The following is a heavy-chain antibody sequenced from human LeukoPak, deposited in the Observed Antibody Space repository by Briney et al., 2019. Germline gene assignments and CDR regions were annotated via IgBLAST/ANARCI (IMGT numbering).Heavy chain of an antibody. J-gene: IGHJ6*02. CDR2: IIPIFGTV. CDR3: ARVTVTKDYYYYGMDV. Sequence: SVKVSCKASGGTFSSYAISWVRQAPGQGLEWMGGIIPIFGTVNYAQKFQGRVTITADESTSTAYMELSSLRSEDTAVYYCARVTVTKDYYYYGMDVWGQGTTVTVSS. CDR1: GGTFSSYA. V-gene: IGHV1-69*13. D-gene: IGHD4-17*01.